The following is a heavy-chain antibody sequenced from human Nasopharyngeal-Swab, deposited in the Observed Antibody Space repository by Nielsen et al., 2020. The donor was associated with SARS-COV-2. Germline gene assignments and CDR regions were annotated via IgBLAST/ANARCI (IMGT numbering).Heavy chain of an antibody. Sequence: SETLSLTCTVSGGSLNSRGSYWSWIRQPPGKGLEWIGYISHNSGTNYNPSLKSRVTMFMDTSKNQFSLKLRSVTAADTAVYYCAKEGATGWFDPWGQGTLVTVSS. CDR2: ISHNSGT. CDR3: AKEGATGWFDP. J-gene: IGHJ5*02. V-gene: IGHV4-61*08. CDR1: GGSLNSRGSY.